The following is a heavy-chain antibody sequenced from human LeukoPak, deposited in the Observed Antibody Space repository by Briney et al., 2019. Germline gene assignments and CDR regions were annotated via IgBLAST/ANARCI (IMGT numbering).Heavy chain of an antibody. CDR1: GGSISGRTYH. CDR2: IYSSGST. V-gene: IGHV4-39*01. CDR3: ARHEGCGDNCFYGGDV. J-gene: IGHJ6*02. D-gene: IGHD2-21*02. Sequence: SETLSLTCTVSGGSISGRTYHWGWIRQPPGKGLEWIGSIYSSGSTHYNPSLKSRVTISVDTSKNQISLKLSSVTAADTAVYFCARHEGCGDNCFYGGDVWGQGTTVTVSS.